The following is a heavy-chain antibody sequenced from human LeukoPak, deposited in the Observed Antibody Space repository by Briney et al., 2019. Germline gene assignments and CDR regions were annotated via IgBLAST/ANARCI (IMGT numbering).Heavy chain of an antibody. CDR1: GGSISTTNYY. D-gene: IGHD3-3*01. J-gene: IGHJ5*02. CDR3: ARHSGLRSPFDP. Sequence: SETLSLTCTVSGGSISTTNYYWGWIRQPPGRDLEWIGSIYSSGNTYYNPSLESRGTISVDTSKNQLSLKLTSATAADTSVYYCARHSGLRSPFDPWGQGTLVTVSS. V-gene: IGHV4-39*01. CDR2: IYSSGNT.